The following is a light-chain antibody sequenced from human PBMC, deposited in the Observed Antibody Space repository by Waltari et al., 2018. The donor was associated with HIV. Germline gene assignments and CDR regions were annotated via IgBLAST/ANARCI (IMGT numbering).Light chain of an antibody. Sequence: QSALTQPASVSGSPGQSITISCPGTTSAFGSYDFVSWYQQYPGKAPRLIISDVRNRPSGISSRFSGSKYGYTASLTISGLRAEDEADYFCSSWTSSTTLVFGTGTKVTVL. V-gene: IGLV2-14*01. CDR2: DVR. CDR3: SSWTSSTTLV. J-gene: IGLJ1*01. CDR1: TSAFGSYDF.